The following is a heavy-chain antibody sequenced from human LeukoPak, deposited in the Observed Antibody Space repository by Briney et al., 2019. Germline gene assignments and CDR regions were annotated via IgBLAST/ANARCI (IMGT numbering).Heavy chain of an antibody. CDR1: GFTFSDYY. CDR3: ALGGYGREFDY. J-gene: IGHJ4*02. Sequence: GGALRLSCAASGFTFSDYYMSWIRQAPGKGLGWVSYISTSGSHTNYVDSVKGRFTISRDSAKNSLYLQMNNLRAEDTAVYSCALGGYGREFDYWGQGTLVTVSS. D-gene: IGHD5-18*01. CDR2: ISTSGSHT. V-gene: IGHV3-11*03.